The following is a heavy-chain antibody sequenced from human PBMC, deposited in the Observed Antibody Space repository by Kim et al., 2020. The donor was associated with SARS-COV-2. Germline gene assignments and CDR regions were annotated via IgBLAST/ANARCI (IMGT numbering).Heavy chain of an antibody. CDR3: ARAESWAAAGGYWYFDL. CDR1: GDSVSSNSAA. V-gene: IGHV6-1*01. Sequence: SQTLSLTCAISGDSVSSNSAAWNWIRQSPSRGLEWLGRTYYRSKWYNDYAVSVKSRITINPDTSKNQFSLQLNSVTPEDTAVYYCARAESWAAAGGYWYFDLWGRGTLVTVSS. J-gene: IGHJ2*01. CDR2: TYYRSKWYN. D-gene: IGHD6-13*01.